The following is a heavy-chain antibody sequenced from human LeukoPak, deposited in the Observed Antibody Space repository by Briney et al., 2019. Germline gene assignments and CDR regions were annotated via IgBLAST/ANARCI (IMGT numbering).Heavy chain of an antibody. V-gene: IGHV3-30*02. Sequence: GGSLRLSCVASGFSFNSYGMHWVRQAPGKGLEWVAFIRYDGSEKYYADSVKGRFTISRDNSKNTLYLQMNSLRAEDTAVYYCASQRQKVLRYFDWLPRFDYWGQGTLVTVSS. CDR2: IRYDGSEK. J-gene: IGHJ4*02. CDR1: GFSFNSYG. D-gene: IGHD3-9*01. CDR3: ASQRQKVLRYFDWLPRFDY.